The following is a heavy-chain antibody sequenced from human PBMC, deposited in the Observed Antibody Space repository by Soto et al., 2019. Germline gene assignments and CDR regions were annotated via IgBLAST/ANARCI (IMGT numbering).Heavy chain of an antibody. D-gene: IGHD6-13*01. CDR3: ARDRSSSWYGYYYYYMDV. J-gene: IGHJ6*03. Sequence: QVQLQQWGAGLLKPSETLSLTCAVYGGSFSGYYWRWIRQPPGKGLEWIGEINHSGSTNYNPSLKSRVTISVDTSKNQFSLKLSSVTAADTAVYYCARDRSSSWYGYYYYYMDVWGKGTTVTVSS. V-gene: IGHV4-34*01. CDR1: GGSFSGYY. CDR2: INHSGST.